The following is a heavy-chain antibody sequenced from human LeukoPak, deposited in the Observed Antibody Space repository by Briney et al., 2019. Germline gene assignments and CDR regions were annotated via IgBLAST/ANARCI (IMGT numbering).Heavy chain of an antibody. J-gene: IGHJ5*02. Sequence: ASVKVSCKASGYTFTTYDIAWVRQAPGQGLEWMGGLNPTTGNAVYAQKFQGRVTISRNTSINTVYMDLSSLRSDDTATYYCARRKFLGLFDPWGQGTLVTVSS. V-gene: IGHV1-8*03. CDR2: LNPTTGNA. CDR1: GYTFTTYD. D-gene: IGHD7-27*01. CDR3: ARRKFLGLFDP.